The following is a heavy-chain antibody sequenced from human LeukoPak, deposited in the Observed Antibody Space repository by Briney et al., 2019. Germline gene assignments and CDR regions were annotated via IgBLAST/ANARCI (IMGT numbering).Heavy chain of an antibody. J-gene: IGHJ3*02. CDR2: ITARADST. CDR1: GFTFSSYW. V-gene: IGHV3-23*01. D-gene: IGHD2-8*02. CDR3: AKTYMWSIDAFHM. Sequence: GGSLRLSCAASGFTFSSYWMHWVRQAPGKGLEWVSGITARADSTYYADSVKGRVTISADNSKNTLFLQLNSLRAEDAAVYYCAKTYMWSIDAFHMWGQGTMVTVSS.